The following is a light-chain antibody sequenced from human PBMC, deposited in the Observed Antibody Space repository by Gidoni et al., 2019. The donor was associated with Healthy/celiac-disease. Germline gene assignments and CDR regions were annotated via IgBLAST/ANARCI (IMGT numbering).Light chain of an antibody. CDR3: QQSYSNPLT. CDR2: AAS. J-gene: IGKJ5*01. Sequence: DIQMTQSPSSLSASVGDRVTITCRESQSISSYLNWYQQKPGKAPKLLIYAASSLQSGVPSRFSGSGSGTDFTLTISSLQPEDFATYYCQQSYSNPLTFGQGTRLEIK. V-gene: IGKV1-39*01. CDR1: QSISSY.